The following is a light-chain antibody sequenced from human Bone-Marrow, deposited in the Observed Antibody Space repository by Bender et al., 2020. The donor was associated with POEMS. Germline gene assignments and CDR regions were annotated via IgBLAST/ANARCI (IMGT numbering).Light chain of an antibody. CDR2: SSH. CDR3: CSYTGPYTLGV. Sequence: QSVLTQPPSASGTPGQRVTISCSGGSSNIGAHAVNWYQHLPGTAPKLLIYSSHRRPSGVPGRFSGSKSGNTASLTISGLQAEDEADYYCCSYTGPYTLGVFGGGTKLTVL. J-gene: IGLJ3*02. V-gene: IGLV1-44*01. CDR1: SSNIGAHA.